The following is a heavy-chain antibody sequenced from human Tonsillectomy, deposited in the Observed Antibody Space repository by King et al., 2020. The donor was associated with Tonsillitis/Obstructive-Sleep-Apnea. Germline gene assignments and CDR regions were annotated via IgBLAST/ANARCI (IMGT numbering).Heavy chain of an antibody. Sequence: VQLQESGPGLVKPSETLSLTCSVSGGSISRYYWSWIRQPPGKGLEWIGYIYDSGSTNYNPSLKSRGTISIDTSKNQFSLRLSSVTAADTAVYYCARSIGGVFVVIDSWGQGTLVTVSS. CDR3: ARSIGGVFVVIDS. CDR2: IYDSGST. V-gene: IGHV4-59*01. CDR1: GGSISRYY. D-gene: IGHD3-16*02. J-gene: IGHJ4*02.